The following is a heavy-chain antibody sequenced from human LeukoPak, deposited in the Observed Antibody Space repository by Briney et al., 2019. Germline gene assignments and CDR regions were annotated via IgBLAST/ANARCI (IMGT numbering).Heavy chain of an antibody. CDR3: ARVGYCSSTSCYRYYGMDV. Sequence: ASVKVSCKASGYTFTGYYMHWVRQAPGQGLEWMGWINPNSSGTNYAQKFQGRVTMTRDTSTSTVYMELSSLRSEDTAVYYCARVGYCSSTSCYRYYGMDVWGQGTTVTVSS. CDR1: GYTFTGYY. J-gene: IGHJ6*02. V-gene: IGHV1-2*02. CDR2: INPNSSGT. D-gene: IGHD2-2*01.